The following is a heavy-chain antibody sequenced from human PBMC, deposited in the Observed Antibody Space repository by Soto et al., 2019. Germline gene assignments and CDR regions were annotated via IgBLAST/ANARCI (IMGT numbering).Heavy chain of an antibody. CDR1: GFTFSDYY. V-gene: IGHV3-11*01. CDR2: ISSGGSDI. CDR3: ARDAGDVYTFGVLWYFDL. Sequence: QVQLVESGGGLVKPGGSLRLSCAVSGFTFSDYYMSWIRQAPGKGLELVSYISSGGSDIYYADSVEGRFTISRDNAKKSLYLQMDSLRAEDTAMYYCARDAGDVYTFGVLWYFDLWGRGTLVTVSS. J-gene: IGHJ2*01. D-gene: IGHD3-16*01.